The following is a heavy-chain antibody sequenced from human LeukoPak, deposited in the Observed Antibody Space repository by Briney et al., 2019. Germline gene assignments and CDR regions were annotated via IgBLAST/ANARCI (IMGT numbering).Heavy chain of an antibody. CDR3: AKDKFAGRTDSSGYPLDY. V-gene: IGHV3-23*01. D-gene: IGHD3-22*01. Sequence: GGSLRLSCAVSGFTFSNYAMSWVRQAPGKGLEWVSGIRGSGGGTYYADSVKGRFTISRDNSKNTLYLQMNSLRAEDTAVYYCAKDKFAGRTDSSGYPLDYWGQGTLVTVSS. J-gene: IGHJ4*02. CDR2: IRGSGGGT. CDR1: GFTFSNYA.